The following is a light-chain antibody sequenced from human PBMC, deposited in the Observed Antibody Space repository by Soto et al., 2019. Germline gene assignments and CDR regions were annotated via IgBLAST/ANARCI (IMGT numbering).Light chain of an antibody. V-gene: IGLV2-8*01. CDR3: TSYAGSNLVV. CDR1: SSDVGGYDF. Sequence: QSALTQPPSASGSPGQAVTISCTGTSSDVGGYDFVSWYQQHPGKPPKLMIYEVSKRPSGVPDRFSGCKSGNTAALTVSGLQAEDEAAYYCTSYAGSNLVVFGGGTKLTVL. CDR2: EVS. J-gene: IGLJ2*01.